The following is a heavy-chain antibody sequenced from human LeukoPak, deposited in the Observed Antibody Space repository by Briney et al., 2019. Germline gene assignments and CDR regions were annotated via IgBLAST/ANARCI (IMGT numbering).Heavy chain of an antibody. V-gene: IGHV3-48*04. J-gene: IGHJ2*01. CDR2: ISSSSSTI. D-gene: IGHD6-13*01. CDR1: GFTFSSYS. Sequence: AGGSLRLSCAASGFTFSSYSMNWVRQAPGKGLEWVSYISSSSSTIYYADSVKGRFTISRDNAKNSLYLQMNSLRAEDTAVYYCARGGSVAAADYWYFDLWGRGTLVTVSS. CDR3: ARGGSVAAADYWYFDL.